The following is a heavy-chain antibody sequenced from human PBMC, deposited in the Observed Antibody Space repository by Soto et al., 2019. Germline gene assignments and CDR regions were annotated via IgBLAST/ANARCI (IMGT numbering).Heavy chain of an antibody. J-gene: IGHJ4*02. V-gene: IGHV1-46*01. CDR2: INPSGGST. CDR3: ARVVSRSLSGWFFDY. CDR1: GYTFTSYY. Sequence: ASVKVSCKASGYTFTSYYMHWVRQAPGQGLEWMGIINPSGGSTSYAQKFQGRVTMTRDKSTSTVYMEPSSLRSEDTAVYYCARVVSRSLSGWFFDYWGQGTLVTVS. D-gene: IGHD6-19*01.